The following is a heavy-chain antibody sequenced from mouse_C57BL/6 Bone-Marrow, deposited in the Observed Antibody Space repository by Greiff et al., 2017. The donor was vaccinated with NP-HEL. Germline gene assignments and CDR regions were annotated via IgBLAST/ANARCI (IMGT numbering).Heavy chain of an antibody. CDR1: GFNIKDDY. J-gene: IGHJ2*01. D-gene: IGHD1-1*01. CDR3: TRRYYGSSLDY. V-gene: IGHV14-4*01. Sequence: EVQLQESGAELVRPGASVKLSCTASGFNIKDDYMHWVKQRPEQGLEWIGWIDPENGDTEYASKFQGKATITADTSSNTAYLQLSSLTSEDTAVYYCTRRYYGSSLDYWGRGTTLTVSS. CDR2: IDPENGDT.